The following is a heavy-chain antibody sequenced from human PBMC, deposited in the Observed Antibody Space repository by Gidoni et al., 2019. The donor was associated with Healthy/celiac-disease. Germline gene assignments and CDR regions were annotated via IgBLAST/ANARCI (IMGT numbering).Heavy chain of an antibody. CDR3: ARDTVGATTGNWFDP. CDR2: IYTSGST. CDR1: GGSISSYY. D-gene: IGHD1-26*01. Sequence: QVQLQASGPGLVKPSETLSLTCTVSGGSISSYYWSWIRQPAGKGLEWIGRIYTSGSTNYNPSRKSRVTMSVETSKNQFSLKLSSVTAADTAVYYCARDTVGATTGNWFDPWGQGTLVTVSS. J-gene: IGHJ5*02. V-gene: IGHV4-4*07.